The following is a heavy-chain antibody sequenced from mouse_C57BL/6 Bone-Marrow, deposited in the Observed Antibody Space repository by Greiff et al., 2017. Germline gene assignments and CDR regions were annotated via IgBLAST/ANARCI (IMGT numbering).Heavy chain of an antibody. CDR2: INPNNGGT. D-gene: IGHD2-4*01. V-gene: IGHV1-18*01. CDR3: ARWGVYDYGDAMDY. Sequence: VQLQQSGHELVKPGASVKIPCKASGYTFTDYNMDWVKQSHGKSLEWIGDINPNNGGTIYNQKFKGKATLTVDKSSSTAYMELRSLTSEDTAVYYCARWGVYDYGDAMDYWGQGTSVTVSS. CDR1: GYTFTDYN. J-gene: IGHJ4*01.